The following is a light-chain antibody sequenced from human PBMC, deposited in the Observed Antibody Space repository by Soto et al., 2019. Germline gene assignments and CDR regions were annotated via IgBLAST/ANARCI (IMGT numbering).Light chain of an antibody. CDR3: QSYDNRLSGWV. CDR2: GNT. Sequence: QPVLTQPPSVSGTPGQRVTISCIGSRSNIGAAFDVHWYRQLPGTSPKLLIYGNTNRPSGVPDRFSGSKSGASASLAITGLQAEDEADYYCQSYDNRLSGWVFGGGTKLTVL. V-gene: IGLV1-40*01. J-gene: IGLJ3*02. CDR1: RSNIGAAFD.